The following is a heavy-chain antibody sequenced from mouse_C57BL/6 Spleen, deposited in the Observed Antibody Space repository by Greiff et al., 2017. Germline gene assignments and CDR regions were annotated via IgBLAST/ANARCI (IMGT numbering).Heavy chain of an antibody. CDR3: TQQPIATGVAPGY. D-gene: IGHD1-1*01. CDR2: IDPEDGDT. CDR1: GFNIKDYY. V-gene: IGHV14-1*01. J-gene: IGHJ2*01. Sequence: VQLQQSGAELVRPGASVKLSCTASGFNIKDYYMHWVKQRPEQGLEWIGRIDPEDGDTEYAPKFPGKATMTADTSSNTAYLQLSSLTSEDTAVYYCTQQPIATGVAPGYWGQGTTLTVSS.